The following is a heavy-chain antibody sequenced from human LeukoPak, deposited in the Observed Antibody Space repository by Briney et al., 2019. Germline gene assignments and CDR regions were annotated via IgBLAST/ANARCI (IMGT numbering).Heavy chain of an antibody. CDR3: AKGSNYDFWSGYSENFDY. V-gene: IGHV3-23*01. Sequence: GGSLRLSCAASGFTFSSYAMSWVRQAPGKGLEWVSAISGSGGSTYYADSVKGRFTISRDNSKNTLYLQMNSLRAEDTAVYYCAKGSNYDFWSGYSENFDYWGQGTLVTVPS. CDR2: ISGSGGST. D-gene: IGHD3-3*01. J-gene: IGHJ4*02. CDR1: GFTFSSYA.